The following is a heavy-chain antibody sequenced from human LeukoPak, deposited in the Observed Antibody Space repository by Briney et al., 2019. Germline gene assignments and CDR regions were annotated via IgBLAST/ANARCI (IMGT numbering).Heavy chain of an antibody. CDR3: ARDHRDYGDYVGSFDY. D-gene: IGHD4-17*01. CDR2: INHSVST. Sequence: SETLSLTCAVYGGSFSGYDWSWIRQPPGKGLEWIGEINHSVSTIYNPSLKSRVTISVDTSKNQFSLNLSSVTAADTAVYYCARDHRDYGDYVGSFDYWGQGTLVTVSS. J-gene: IGHJ4*02. V-gene: IGHV4-34*01. CDR1: GGSFSGYD.